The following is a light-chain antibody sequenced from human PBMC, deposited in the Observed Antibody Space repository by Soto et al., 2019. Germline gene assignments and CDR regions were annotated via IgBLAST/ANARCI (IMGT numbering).Light chain of an antibody. CDR3: LQYDTSPPRYT. CDR1: QSVSRRY. CDR2: GPS. J-gene: IGKJ2*01. V-gene: IGKV3-20*01. Sequence: EVVLTQSPGTLSLSPGERATLSCRASQSVSRRYLAWYQQKPGQAPRLLIFGPSSRATGIPDRFSGGGSGTDFALTISSLEPEDFAVYYCLQYDTSPPRYTFGQGTKLEIK.